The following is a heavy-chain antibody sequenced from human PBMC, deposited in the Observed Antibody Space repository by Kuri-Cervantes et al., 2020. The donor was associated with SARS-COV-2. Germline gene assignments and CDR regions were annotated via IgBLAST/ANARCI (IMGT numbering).Heavy chain of an antibody. CDR3: ARVAGGNSPDY. Sequence: GGSLRLSCKGSGYSFTSYWIGWVRQMPGKGLEWMGIIYPGDSDTRYSPSFQGQVTISADKSISTAYLQWSSLKASDTAMCYCARVAGGNSPDYWGQGALVTVSS. J-gene: IGHJ4*02. CDR2: IYPGDSDT. CDR1: GYSFTSYW. V-gene: IGHV5-51*01. D-gene: IGHD4-23*01.